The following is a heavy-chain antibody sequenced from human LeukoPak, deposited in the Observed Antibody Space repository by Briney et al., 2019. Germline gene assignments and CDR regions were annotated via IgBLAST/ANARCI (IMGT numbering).Heavy chain of an antibody. J-gene: IGHJ4*02. CDR3: ARVAIAASDY. V-gene: IGHV3-23*01. Sequence: GGSLRLSCAASGFTFSNYAMSWVRQAPGKGLEWASTLSGTGGSTYYADSVKGRFTISRDNAKNSLYLQMNSLRAEDTAVYYCARVAIAASDYWGQGTLVTVSS. CDR1: GFTFSNYA. D-gene: IGHD6-25*01. CDR2: LSGTGGST.